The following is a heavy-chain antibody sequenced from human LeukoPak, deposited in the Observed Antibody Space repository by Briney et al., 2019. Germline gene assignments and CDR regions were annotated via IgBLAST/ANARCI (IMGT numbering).Heavy chain of an antibody. J-gene: IGHJ4*02. V-gene: IGHV3-33*05. CDR1: GFSLNSYG. CDR2: LLYDRSEE. CDR3: GRSRDGYYHGTQ. D-gene: IGHD5-24*01. Sequence: GGSLTHSCATSGFSLNSYGMHWVREAPGKGLEWVAGLLYDRSEEYKDSVKGRFTISRDNFKNTVFLQMSSLRVEDSAMYFCGRSRDGYYHGTQWGQGTLVTVSS.